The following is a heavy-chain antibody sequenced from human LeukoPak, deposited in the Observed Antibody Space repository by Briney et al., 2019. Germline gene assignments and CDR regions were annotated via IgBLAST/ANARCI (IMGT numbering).Heavy chain of an antibody. D-gene: IGHD7-27*01. Sequence: GGSLRLSCAASGLTFSNYAMSWVRQAPGRGLEWVSTISGSGGGTYYADSVRGRFTISRDNSKNTLFLQMNSLRAEDTAVYYCAKDGGLWVSAHWGDSWGRGTLVTVSS. CDR1: GLTFSNYA. V-gene: IGHV3-23*01. CDR3: AKDGGLWVSAHWGDS. CDR2: ISGSGGGT. J-gene: IGHJ4*02.